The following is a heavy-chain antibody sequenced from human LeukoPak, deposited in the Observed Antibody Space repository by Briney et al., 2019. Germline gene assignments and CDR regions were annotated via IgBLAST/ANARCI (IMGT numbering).Heavy chain of an antibody. CDR2: IIPIFGTA. CDR1: GGTFSSYA. Sequence: AVKVSCKASGGTFSSYAISWVRQPPGPGLEWMGGIIPIFGTANNAQNFQGRVTITADESTSTAYMELSSLRSEDTAVYYCARGNHDFWSGYLRFDPWGQGTLVTVSS. CDR3: ARGNHDFWSGYLRFDP. D-gene: IGHD3-3*01. J-gene: IGHJ5*02. V-gene: IGHV1-69*01.